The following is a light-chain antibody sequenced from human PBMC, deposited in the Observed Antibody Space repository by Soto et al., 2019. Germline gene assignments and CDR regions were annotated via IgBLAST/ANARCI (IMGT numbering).Light chain of an antibody. Sequence: EKVMTQSPATLSVSPGERATLSCRASQSVSSNLAWYQQKPGQAPRLLIYGASSRATGIPVRFSGSGSGTEFTLTITSLEPEDFAVYYCQQRGKWPSTFGPGTKVDIK. CDR1: QSVSSN. V-gene: IGKV3-15*01. CDR3: QQRGKWPST. J-gene: IGKJ2*02. CDR2: GAS.